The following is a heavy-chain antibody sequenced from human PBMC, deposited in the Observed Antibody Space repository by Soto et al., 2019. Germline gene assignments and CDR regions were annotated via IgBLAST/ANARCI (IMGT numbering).Heavy chain of an antibody. D-gene: IGHD3-3*01. V-gene: IGHV3-21*04. CDR3: ANTYYDFWSSSVRTGWFDP. J-gene: IGHJ5*02. CDR2: ISSSSSYI. Sequence: PGGSLRLSCAASGFTFSSYSMNWVRQAPGKGLEWVSSISSSSSYIYYADSVKGRFTISRDNAKNSLYLQMNSLRAEDTAVYYCANTYYDFWSSSVRTGWFDPWGQGTQVTVSS. CDR1: GFTFSSYS.